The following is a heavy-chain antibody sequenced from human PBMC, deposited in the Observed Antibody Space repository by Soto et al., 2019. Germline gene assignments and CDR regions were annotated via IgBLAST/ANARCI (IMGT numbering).Heavy chain of an antibody. Sequence: GASVKVSCKASGGTFSSYAISWVRQAPGQGLEWMGGIIPIFGTANYAQKFQGRVTITADESTSTAYMELSSLRSEDTAVYYCARDPEPTWIQLLGNRYYGMDVWGQGTKVTVSS. CDR3: ARDPEPTWIQLLGNRYYGMDV. J-gene: IGHJ6*02. D-gene: IGHD5-18*01. CDR2: IIPIFGTA. CDR1: GGTFSSYA. V-gene: IGHV1-69*13.